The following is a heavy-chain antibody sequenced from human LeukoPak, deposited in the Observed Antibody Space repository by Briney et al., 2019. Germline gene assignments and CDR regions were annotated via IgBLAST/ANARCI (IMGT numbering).Heavy chain of an antibody. CDR2: ISSSSSYI. V-gene: IGHV3-21*01. Sequence: PGGSLRLSCAASGLTFSSYAMCWVRQAPGKGLEWVSSISSSSSYIYYADSVKGRFTISRDNAKNSLYLQMNSLRAEDTAVYYCARAYYDSSVPCDYWGQGTLVTVSS. CDR1: GLTFSSYA. J-gene: IGHJ4*02. D-gene: IGHD3-22*01. CDR3: ARAYYDSSVPCDY.